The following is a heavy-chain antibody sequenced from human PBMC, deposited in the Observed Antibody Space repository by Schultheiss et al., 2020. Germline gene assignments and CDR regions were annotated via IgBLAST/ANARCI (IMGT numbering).Heavy chain of an antibody. CDR2: ISSNGGST. Sequence: GGSLRLSCSASGFTFSSYAMHWVRQAPGKGLEYVSAISSNGGSTYYADSVKGRFTISRDNSKNTLYLQMNSLRAEDTAVYYCARVGRITMVRGVISYFDYWGQGTLVTVSS. CDR3: ARVGRITMVRGVISYFDY. CDR1: GFTFSSYA. D-gene: IGHD3-10*01. J-gene: IGHJ4*02. V-gene: IGHV3-64*04.